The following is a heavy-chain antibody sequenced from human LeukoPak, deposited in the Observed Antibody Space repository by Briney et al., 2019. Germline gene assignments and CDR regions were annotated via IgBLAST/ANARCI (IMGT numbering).Heavy chain of an antibody. V-gene: IGHV4-59*01. CDR3: ARAHAGYSSSWDSDY. CDR1: GGSISSYY. J-gene: IGHJ4*02. CDR2: IYYSGST. Sequence: SETLSLTCTVSGGSISSYYWSWIRQPPGKGLEWIGYIYYSGSTNYNPSLKSRVTISVDTSKNQFSLKLSSVTAADTAVYYCARAHAGYSSSWDSDYWGQGTLVTVSS. D-gene: IGHD6-13*01.